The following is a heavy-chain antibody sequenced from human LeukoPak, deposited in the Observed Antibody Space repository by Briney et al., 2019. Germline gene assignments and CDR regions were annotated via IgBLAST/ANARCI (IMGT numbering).Heavy chain of an antibody. Sequence: PGGSLRLSCVASGFTFSSYDMHWVRQATGKGLEWVSAIDTAGDTYYPDSVKGRFTISRDNAKNSLYLQMNSLRAEDTAVYYCARDGEDYYDSSGYEGAGYYFDYWGQGTLVTVSS. J-gene: IGHJ4*02. D-gene: IGHD3-22*01. CDR2: IDTAGDT. V-gene: IGHV3-13*01. CDR1: GFTFSSYD. CDR3: ARDGEDYYDSSGYEGAGYYFDY.